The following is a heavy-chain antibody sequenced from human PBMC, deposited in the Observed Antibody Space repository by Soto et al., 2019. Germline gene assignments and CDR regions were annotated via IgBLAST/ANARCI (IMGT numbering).Heavy chain of an antibody. Sequence: SETLSLTCTVSGDSITSYNWNWLRQPPGKALEWIGYVYSSGSTNYNPSLKSRVTISVDTSGNQFSLKVNSVTAADTAVYYCARRSVVAVTGSLDNWLDPWGQGILVTVSS. V-gene: IGHV4-59*01. CDR3: ARRSVVAVTGSLDNWLDP. CDR2: VYSSGST. J-gene: IGHJ5*02. D-gene: IGHD2-21*01. CDR1: GDSITSYN.